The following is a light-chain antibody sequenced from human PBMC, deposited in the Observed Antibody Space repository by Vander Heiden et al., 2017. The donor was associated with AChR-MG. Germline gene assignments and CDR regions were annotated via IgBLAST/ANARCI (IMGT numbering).Light chain of an antibody. J-gene: IGLJ2*01. Sequence: QSVLTQPPSVSGAPGSRVTISCICSSSNIGEGFDVPGYERLPGTDPKRLIYNNTNRPSGVPDRFSGSKSATSASLAITGLQAADDADYFCQSYDTSLTSSVVFGGGTKLTVL. V-gene: IGLV1-40*01. CDR1: SSNIGEGFD. CDR3: QSYDTSLTSSVV. CDR2: NNT.